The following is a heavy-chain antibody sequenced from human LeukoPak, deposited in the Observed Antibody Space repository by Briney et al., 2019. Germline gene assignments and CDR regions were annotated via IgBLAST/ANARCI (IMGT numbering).Heavy chain of an antibody. CDR3: ARVPPSLYCSGGSCSGGNWFDP. V-gene: IGHV4-61*02. D-gene: IGHD2-15*01. CDR2: IYTSGST. J-gene: IGHJ5*02. Sequence: SETLSLTCTVSGGSISSGSYYWSWIRQPAGKGLEWIGRIYTSGSTNYNPSLKSRVTISVDTSKTQFSLKLSSATAADTAVYYCARVPPSLYCSGGSCSGGNWFDPWGQGTLVTVSS. CDR1: GGSISSGSYY.